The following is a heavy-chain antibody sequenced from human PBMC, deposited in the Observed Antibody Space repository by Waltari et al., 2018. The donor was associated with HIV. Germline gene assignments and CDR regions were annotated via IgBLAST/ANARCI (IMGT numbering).Heavy chain of an antibody. CDR1: GFTFNTFS. V-gene: IGHV3-21*01. J-gene: IGHJ4*02. D-gene: IGHD3-3*01. Sequence: EVQVVESGGGLVKPGGSLSLSCVASGFTFNTFSMKWGRQAPGKGLEWVSSISSTSSFIYYADSLKGRFTVSRDNAKNSLYLQINNLRADDTAVYYCASEDFWGGPHQWGQGTLVTVSS. CDR3: ASEDFWGGPHQ. CDR2: ISSTSSFI.